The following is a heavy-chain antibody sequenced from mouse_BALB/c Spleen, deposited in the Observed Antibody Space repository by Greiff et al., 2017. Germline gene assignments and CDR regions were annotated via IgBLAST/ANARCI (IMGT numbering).Heavy chain of an antibody. J-gene: IGHJ1*01. CDR1: GYSITSGYY. CDR2: ISYDGSN. Sequence: EVKLMESGPGLVKPSQSLSLTCSVTGYSITSGYYWNWIRQFPGNKLEWMGYISYDGSNNYNPSLKNRISITRDTSKNQFFLKLNSVTTEDTATYYCARVSSPWYFDVWGAGTTVTVSS. CDR3: ARVSSPWYFDV. D-gene: IGHD1-1*01. V-gene: IGHV3-6*02.